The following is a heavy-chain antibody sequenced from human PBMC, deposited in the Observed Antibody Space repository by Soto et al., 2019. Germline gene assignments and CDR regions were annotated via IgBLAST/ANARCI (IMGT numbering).Heavy chain of an antibody. V-gene: IGHV4-4*02. CDR1: GVSINSSQW. CDR2: IYRTGST. D-gene: IGHD1-7*01. Sequence: SETLSLTCVVSGVSINSSQWWTWVRQPPGQGLEWIGEIYRTGSTNYNPSLKSRVTISLDKSENQFSLKVTSLTAADTAVYYCASRDPGTSVDYWGQGTLVTVS. J-gene: IGHJ4*02. CDR3: ASRDPGTSVDY.